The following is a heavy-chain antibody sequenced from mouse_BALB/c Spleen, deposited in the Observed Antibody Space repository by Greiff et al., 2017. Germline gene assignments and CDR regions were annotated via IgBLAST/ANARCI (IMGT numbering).Heavy chain of an antibody. CDR1: GYSITSGYY. D-gene: IGHD2-3*01. CDR3: ARDGGYYVPFAY. V-gene: IGHV3-6*02. Sequence: EVQLVESGPGLVKPSQSLSLTCSVAGYSITSGYYWYWIRQFPGNKLEWMGYISYDGSNNYNPSLKNRISITRDTSKNQFFLKLNSVTTEDTATYYCARDGGYYVPFAYWGQGTLVTVSA. CDR2: ISYDGSN. J-gene: IGHJ3*01.